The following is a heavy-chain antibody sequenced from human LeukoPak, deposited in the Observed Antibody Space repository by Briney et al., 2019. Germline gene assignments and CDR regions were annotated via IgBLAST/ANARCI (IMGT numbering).Heavy chain of an antibody. CDR3: ARGLGGASYYVDV. D-gene: IGHD3-16*01. V-gene: IGHV4-4*07. CDR2: VDTSGST. CDR1: SGFFSTFY. J-gene: IGHJ6*03. Sequence: SETLSLTCSVSSGFFSTFYWTWVRQSAWKGLEWIGRVDTSGSTHYNPSLKGRATMSLDTSKNQFSLRLTSVTVADTAVYYCARGLGGASYYVDVWGRGTTVTVSS.